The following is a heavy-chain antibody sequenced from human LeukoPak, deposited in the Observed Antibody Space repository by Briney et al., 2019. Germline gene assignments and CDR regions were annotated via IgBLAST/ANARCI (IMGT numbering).Heavy chain of an antibody. Sequence: GGSLRLSCAASGFTFSTYSMNWVRQAPGKGLEWVSFISTGSSTIYYADSAKGRFTISRDNAKNSLYLQMNSLRDEDTAVYYCARVAEIQLWLRSAFDYWGQGTLVTVSS. D-gene: IGHD5-18*01. CDR1: GFTFSTYS. CDR2: ISTGSSTI. J-gene: IGHJ4*02. V-gene: IGHV3-48*02. CDR3: ARVAEIQLWLRSAFDY.